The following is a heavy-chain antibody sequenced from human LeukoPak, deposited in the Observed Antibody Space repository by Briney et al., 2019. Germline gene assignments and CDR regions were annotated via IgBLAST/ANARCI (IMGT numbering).Heavy chain of an antibody. CDR2: IKSISYGGTI. V-gene: IGHV3-15*01. CDR1: GFIFNDAW. Sequence: PGGSLRLSCATSGFIFNDAWMNWVRQAPGKGLEWLGRIKSISYGGTIDYAAPVKGRFTISRDDSKNTLYLQMDSLETEDTAVYYCTRTWPGNTCFNFWGQGTLVTASS. CDR3: TRTWPGNTCFNF. J-gene: IGHJ4*02. D-gene: IGHD1-7*01.